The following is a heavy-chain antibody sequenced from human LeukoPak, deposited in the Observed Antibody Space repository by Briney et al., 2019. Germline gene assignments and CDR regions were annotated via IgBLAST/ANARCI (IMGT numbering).Heavy chain of an antibody. J-gene: IGHJ6*03. Sequence: GSLRLSCAASGFTFSSYWMSWVRQAPGKGLEWVANIKQDGSEKYYADSVKGRFTISRDNSKNTLYLQMHSLRAEDTAVYYCARESRSKQYSSGWYDYYYYYMDVWGKGTTVTVSS. CDR2: IKQDGSEK. CDR3: ARESRSKQYSSGWYDYYYYYMDV. V-gene: IGHV3-7*01. CDR1: GFTFSSYW. D-gene: IGHD6-19*01.